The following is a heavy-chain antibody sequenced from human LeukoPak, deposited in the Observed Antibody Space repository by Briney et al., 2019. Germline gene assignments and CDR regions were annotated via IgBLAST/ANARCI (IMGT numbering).Heavy chain of an antibody. Sequence: TGGSLRLSCVASGFTFSSHWMHWVRQAPGKGLVWASRLNTDGSSTVYADSVKGRFTISRDNAKNTLYLQMNSLRAEDTAVYYCARGYYDSNDSNRSNWFDPWGQGTLVTVSS. D-gene: IGHD3-22*01. CDR2: LNTDGSST. CDR3: ARGYYDSNDSNRSNWFDP. CDR1: GFTFSSHW. J-gene: IGHJ5*02. V-gene: IGHV3-74*01.